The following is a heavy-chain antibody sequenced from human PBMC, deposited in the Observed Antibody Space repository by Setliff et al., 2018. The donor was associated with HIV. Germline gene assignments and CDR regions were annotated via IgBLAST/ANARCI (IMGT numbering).Heavy chain of an antibody. CDR1: GGSISSGSDY. D-gene: IGHD5-18*01. CDR2: IYPSGST. Sequence: SETLSLTCTVSGGSISSGSDYWSWIRQPAGKGLEWIGHIYPSGSTNYNPSLKSRVTISVDTSKNQISLKLSSVTAADTAVYYCARDRYSYGRSYFDYWGQGTLVTVSS. J-gene: IGHJ4*02. CDR3: ARDRYSYGRSYFDY. V-gene: IGHV4-61*09.